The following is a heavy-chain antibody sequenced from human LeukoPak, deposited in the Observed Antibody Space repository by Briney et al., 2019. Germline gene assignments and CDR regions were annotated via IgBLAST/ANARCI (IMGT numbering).Heavy chain of an antibody. CDR3: ARVPLHDSSGHYYPR. J-gene: IGHJ1*01. Sequence: ASVKVSCKTSGYTFTNYGMHWVRQAPGQRLEWMGWINGGNGNAKYSQNFQGRVTIIRDTSASTAYMELSSLRSEDTAVYYCARVPLHDSSGHYYPRWGQGTLVTVSS. CDR1: GYTFTNYG. CDR2: INGGNGNA. D-gene: IGHD3-22*01. V-gene: IGHV1-3*01.